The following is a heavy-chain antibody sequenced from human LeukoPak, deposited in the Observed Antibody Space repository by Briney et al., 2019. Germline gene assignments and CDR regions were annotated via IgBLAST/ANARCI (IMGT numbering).Heavy chain of an antibody. CDR3: AKDVDTAMGLDY. CDR2: IRYDGSNK. V-gene: IGHV3-30*02. D-gene: IGHD5-18*01. Sequence: GGSLRLSCAASGFTFSSYGMHWVRQAPGKGLEWVAFIRYDGSNKYYADSVKGRFTISRDNSKNTLYLQMNSLRAEDTAVYYCAKDVDTAMGLDYWGQGTLVTVSS. J-gene: IGHJ4*02. CDR1: GFTFSSYG.